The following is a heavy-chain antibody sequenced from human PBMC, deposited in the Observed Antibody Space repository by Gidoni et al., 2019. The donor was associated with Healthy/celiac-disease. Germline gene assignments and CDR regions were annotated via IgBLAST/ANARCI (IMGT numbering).Heavy chain of an antibody. V-gene: IGHV4-38-2*02. J-gene: IGHJ5*02. CDR3: AREVNVDIVATMGYWFDP. Sequence: QVQLQESGPGLVKPSETLSLNCAVSGYSLSSGYYWGWIRQPPGKGLEGIGSIYDSGSTYYNPSLKSRVTLSVDTSKNQFSLKLSSVTAADTAVYYCAREVNVDIVATMGYWFDPWGQGTLVTVSS. CDR1: GYSLSSGYY. CDR2: IYDSGST. D-gene: IGHD5-12*01.